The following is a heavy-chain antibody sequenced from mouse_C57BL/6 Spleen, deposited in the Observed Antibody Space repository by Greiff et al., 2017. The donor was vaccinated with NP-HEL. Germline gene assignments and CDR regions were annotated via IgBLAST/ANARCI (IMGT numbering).Heavy chain of an antibody. CDR2: IRSKSNNYAT. CDR1: GFSFNTYA. Sequence: EVKLMESGGGLVQPKGSLKLSCAASGFSFNTYAMNWVRQAPGKGLEWVARIRSKSNNYATYYADSVKDRFTISRDDSESMLYLQMNNLKTEDTAMYYCVRLPIYYDYDNYAMDYWGQGTSVTVSS. CDR3: VRLPIYYDYDNYAMDY. D-gene: IGHD2-4*01. J-gene: IGHJ4*01. V-gene: IGHV10-1*01.